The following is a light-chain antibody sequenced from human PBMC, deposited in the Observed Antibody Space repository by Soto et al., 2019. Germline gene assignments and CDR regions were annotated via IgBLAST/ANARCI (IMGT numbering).Light chain of an antibody. CDR3: QQYNNWNQWT. CDR2: DAS. J-gene: IGKJ1*01. Sequence: ILMTQSPATLSVSPGERATLSCRASQSVSNHLAWYQQKPGPAPRLLIYDASTRATGIPARFSGSGSGTEFTLTSSGLQSEDFAVYYCQQYNNWNQWTCGQVTKVEIK. V-gene: IGKV3-15*01. CDR1: QSVSNH.